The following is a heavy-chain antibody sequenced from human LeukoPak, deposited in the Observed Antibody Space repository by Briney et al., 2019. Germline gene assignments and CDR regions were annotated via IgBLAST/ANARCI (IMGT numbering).Heavy chain of an antibody. CDR3: ARRSTHDAFDI. J-gene: IGHJ3*02. CDR1: GYNFPNYW. CDR2: IYPGDSTT. Sequence: GESLQISCKGAGYNFPNYWIAWRRPMAGKGQEWVGIIYPGDSTTTYSPSFQPQVTFSADKSISTAYLQWSSLKASDTAMYYCARRSTHDAFDIWGQGTMVTVSS. V-gene: IGHV5-51*01.